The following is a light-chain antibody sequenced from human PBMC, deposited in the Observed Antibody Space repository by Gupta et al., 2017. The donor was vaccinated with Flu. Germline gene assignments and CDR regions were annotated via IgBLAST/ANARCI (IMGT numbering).Light chain of an antibody. Sequence: QSALTQPASVSGSPGQSITISCTGTSSDVGGSNYVSWYQQHPDKAPKLMIYEVSNRPSGVSNRFSGSRSGNTASLTISGLQAEDEADYYCSSYTSSTTLVFGGGTKLTVL. CDR1: SSDVGGSNY. CDR3: SSYTSSTTLV. CDR2: EVS. J-gene: IGLJ2*01. V-gene: IGLV2-14*01.